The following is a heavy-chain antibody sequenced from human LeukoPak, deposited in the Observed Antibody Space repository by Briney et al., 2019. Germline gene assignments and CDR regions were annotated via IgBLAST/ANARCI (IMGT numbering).Heavy chain of an antibody. D-gene: IGHD2-2*02. V-gene: IGHV4-61*02. Sequence: SETLSLTCTVSGGSISSSSYYWSWIRQPAGKGLEWIGRIYTSGSTNYNPSLKSRVTMSVDTSKNQFSLKLSSVTAADTAVYYCARTVVPAAIKGHYYMDVWGKGTTVTVSS. CDR2: IYTSGST. CDR3: ARTVVPAAIKGHYYMDV. CDR1: GGSISSSSYY. J-gene: IGHJ6*03.